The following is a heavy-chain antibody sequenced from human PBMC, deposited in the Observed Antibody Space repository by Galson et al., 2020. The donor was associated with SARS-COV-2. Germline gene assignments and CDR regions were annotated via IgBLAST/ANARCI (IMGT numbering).Heavy chain of an antibody. CDR1: GFSLSNARMG. V-gene: IGHV2-26*01. D-gene: IGHD3-3*01. CDR2: IFSNDEK. CDR3: SRTQREWLLSLIDYYYGMDV. J-gene: IGHJ6*02. Sequence: SGPTLVKPTATITLTSTVSGFSLSNARMGVLWIRQPHANALKCLDHIFSNDEKSYSTSLKSRLTISKDTSKSQVVLTMTNMDPVDTATYYCSRTQREWLLSLIDYYYGMDVWGQGTTVTVSS.